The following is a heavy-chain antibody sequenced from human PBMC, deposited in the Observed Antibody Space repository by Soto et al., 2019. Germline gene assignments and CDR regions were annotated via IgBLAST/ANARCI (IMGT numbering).Heavy chain of an antibody. V-gene: IGHV3-23*01. D-gene: IGHD3-22*01. CDR1: GFTFSSYA. J-gene: IGHJ4*02. Sequence: GGSLRLSCAASGFTFSSYAMSWVRQAPGKGLEWVSAISGSGVSTYYADSVKGRFTISRDNSKNTLYLQMNSLRAEDTAVYYCAKHEYYYDSSGYLGYFDYWGQGTLVTVSS. CDR3: AKHEYYYDSSGYLGYFDY. CDR2: ISGSGVST.